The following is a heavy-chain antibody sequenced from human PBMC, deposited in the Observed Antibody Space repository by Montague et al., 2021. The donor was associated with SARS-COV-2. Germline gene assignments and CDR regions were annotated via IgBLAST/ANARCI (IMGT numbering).Heavy chain of an antibody. CDR1: GGSMNSGGYY. CDR2: IYYTGST. J-gene: IGHJ4*02. D-gene: IGHD5-12*01. CDR3: ARGRGYTGYDSD. V-gene: IGHV4-31*03. Sequence: TLSLTCTVSGGSMNSGGYYWSWIRQHPGKGLEWIGYIYYTGSTFYNPSLKSRLTMSVDTPQNQFSLRLISVTAADTAVYYCARGRGYTGYDSDWGQGTLVTVTS.